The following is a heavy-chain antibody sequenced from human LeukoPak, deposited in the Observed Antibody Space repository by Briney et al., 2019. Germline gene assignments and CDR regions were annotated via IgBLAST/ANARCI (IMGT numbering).Heavy chain of an antibody. Sequence: PGGSLRLSCAASGFSFSRYGVKWVRQAPGKGLEWLSYIRSSDSTTYYADSVKGRFTISGDNAKNSLYLQMDSLRVEDTAVYYCAKRADSSAHSFDYWGQGTLVTVSS. CDR2: IRSSDSTT. J-gene: IGHJ4*02. V-gene: IGHV3-48*04. CDR1: GFSFSRYG. CDR3: AKRADSSAHSFDY. D-gene: IGHD3-22*01.